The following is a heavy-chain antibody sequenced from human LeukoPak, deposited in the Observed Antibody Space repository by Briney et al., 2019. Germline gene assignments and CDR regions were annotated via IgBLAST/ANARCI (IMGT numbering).Heavy chain of an antibody. Sequence: KASETLSLNCAVYGVSFSGYYWSWIRQPPGKGLEWIGEINHSGSTNYKPSLKSRVTISVDTSKHQFYLQLSSVTAADTAVYYCARDHIADRRFDPWGQGTLVTVSS. J-gene: IGHJ5*02. V-gene: IGHV4-34*01. CDR2: INHSGST. CDR1: GVSFSGYY. CDR3: ARDHIADRRFDP. D-gene: IGHD1-14*01.